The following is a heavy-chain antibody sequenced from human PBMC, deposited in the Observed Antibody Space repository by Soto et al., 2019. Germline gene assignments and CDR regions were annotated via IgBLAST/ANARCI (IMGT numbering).Heavy chain of an antibody. CDR1: GYTFTSYG. Sequence: ASVKVSCKASGYTFTSYGISWVRQAPGQGLEWMGWISAYNGNTNYAQKLQGRVTMTTDTSTSKAYMELRSLRSDDTAVYYCARDRRECSSTSCYYAFDIWGQGTMVTVSS. D-gene: IGHD2-2*01. V-gene: IGHV1-18*01. CDR3: ARDRRECSSTSCYYAFDI. CDR2: ISAYNGNT. J-gene: IGHJ3*02.